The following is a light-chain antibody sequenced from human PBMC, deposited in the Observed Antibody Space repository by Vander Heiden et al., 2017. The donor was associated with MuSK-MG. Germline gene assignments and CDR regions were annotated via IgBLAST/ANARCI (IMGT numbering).Light chain of an antibody. J-gene: IGKJ4*01. CDR2: DAS. CDR3: QQSSDWPLT. CDR1: QSIAGY. V-gene: IGKV3-11*01. Sequence: ILLTQSPATVSFSPGEIATLSCRASQSIAGYLAWYQQKPGQAPRLLIYDASKRATGIPARFSGSGSGTDFTLTISSLEPEDLAVYYCQQSSDWPLTFGGGTKVEIK.